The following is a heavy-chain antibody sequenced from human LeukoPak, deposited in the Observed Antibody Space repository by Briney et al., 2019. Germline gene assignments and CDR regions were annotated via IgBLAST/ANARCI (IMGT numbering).Heavy chain of an antibody. V-gene: IGHV4-38-2*01. CDR2: IYHSGRT. J-gene: IGHJ4*02. D-gene: IGHD1-1*01. CDR3: ARSKGNEGMGY. Sequence: SETLSLTSVVSGYSISSGYYWGWVRQPPGKGLEWIGSIYHSGRTYYNPSLRGRVTLSVDTYKNQFSLRPSPVTAADTAVYYCARSKGNEGMGYWGEGTLVTLSS. CDR1: GYSISSGYY.